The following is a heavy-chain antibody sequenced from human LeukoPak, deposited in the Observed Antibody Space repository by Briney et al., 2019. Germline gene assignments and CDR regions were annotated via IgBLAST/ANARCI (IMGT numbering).Heavy chain of an antibody. CDR3: ARQADTMIVVVSAFDI. D-gene: IGHD3-22*01. CDR2: PGDSDT. J-gene: IGHJ3*02. V-gene: IGHV5-51*01. Sequence: PGDSDTRYSPSFQGQVTISADKSISTAYLQWSSLKASDTAMYYCARQADTMIVVVSAFDIWGQGTMVTVSS.